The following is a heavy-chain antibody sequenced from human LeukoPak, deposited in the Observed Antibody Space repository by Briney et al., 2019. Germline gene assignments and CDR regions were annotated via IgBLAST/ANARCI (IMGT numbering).Heavy chain of an antibody. V-gene: IGHV3-21*01. D-gene: IGHD3-10*01. Sequence: GGSLRLSCAASGFTFSGYSMSWVRQAPGKGLEWVSSISTTSSYIYYADSVKGRFTISRDNAKNSLWLQMDSLRAEDTAVYYCARGSLLWFGEPPFDPWGQGTLVTVSS. CDR2: ISTTSSYI. CDR1: GFTFSGYS. CDR3: ARGSLLWFGEPPFDP. J-gene: IGHJ5*02.